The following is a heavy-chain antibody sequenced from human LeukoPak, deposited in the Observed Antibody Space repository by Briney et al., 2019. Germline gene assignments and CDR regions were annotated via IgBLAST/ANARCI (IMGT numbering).Heavy chain of an antibody. V-gene: IGHV3-11*01. CDR2: ISSSGSTT. Sequence: KPGGSLRLSCAASGFTFSDYYMSWIRQAPGKGLEWVSYISSSGSTTYYADSVKGRFTISRDNSKNTLYLQIYSLTAEDTATYYCAKATGNLGNWGQGTQVTVSS. CDR1: GFTFSDYY. J-gene: IGHJ4*02. CDR3: AKATGNLGN. D-gene: IGHD1-1*01.